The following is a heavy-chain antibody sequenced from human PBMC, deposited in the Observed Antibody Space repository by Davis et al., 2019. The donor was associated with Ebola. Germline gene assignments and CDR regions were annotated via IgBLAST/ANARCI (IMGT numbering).Heavy chain of an antibody. CDR1: GFSFSNYW. D-gene: IGHD3-3*01. Sequence: HTGGSLRLSCAASGFSFSNYWIHWVRQAPGKGPVWVSRISPDGSATGYADSVKGRFTISRDNPKNTVYLQMNSLRAKDTAVNYCARDGGFWSGYSEYGVDVWGQGTTVTVSS. CDR3: ARDGGFWSGYSEYGVDV. J-gene: IGHJ6*02. CDR2: ISPDGSAT. V-gene: IGHV3-74*01.